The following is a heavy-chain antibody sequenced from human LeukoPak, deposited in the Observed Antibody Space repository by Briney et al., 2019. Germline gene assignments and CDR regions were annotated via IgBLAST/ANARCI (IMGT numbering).Heavy chain of an antibody. V-gene: IGHV4-59*01. CDR1: GGSISSYY. CDR3: ARTISMADKFSRYYYYYYMDV. CDR2: IYYSGST. Sequence: PSETLSLTCTVSGGSISSYYWSWIRQPPGKGLEWIGYIYYSGSTNYNPSLKSRVTISVDTSKNQFSLKLSSVTAADTAVYSCARTISMADKFSRYYYYYYMDVWGKGTTVTVSS. D-gene: IGHD3-10*01. J-gene: IGHJ6*03.